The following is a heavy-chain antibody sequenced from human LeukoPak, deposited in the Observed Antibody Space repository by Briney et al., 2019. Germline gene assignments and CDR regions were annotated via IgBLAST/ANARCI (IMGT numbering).Heavy chain of an antibody. CDR2: ISGSGGST. CDR1: GFTFSSYA. Sequence: GGSLRLSCAASGFTFSSYAMSWVRQAPGKGLEWVSAISGSGGSTYYADSVKGRFTISRDNSKNTPYLQMNSLRAEDTAVYYCAKDSKYYYDSSGYSNFDYWGQGTLVTVSS. J-gene: IGHJ4*02. V-gene: IGHV3-23*01. D-gene: IGHD3-22*01. CDR3: AKDSKYYYDSSGYSNFDY.